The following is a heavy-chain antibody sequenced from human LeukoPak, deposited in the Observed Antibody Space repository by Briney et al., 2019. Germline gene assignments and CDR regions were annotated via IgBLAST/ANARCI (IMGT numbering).Heavy chain of an antibody. D-gene: IGHD5-12*01. Sequence: PGGSLRLSCAASGFTFSSYAMHWVRQAPGKGLEWVANINRDGSEKYYVDSVKGRFTISRDNAKNSLFLQMNSLRAEDTAVYYCATDYSAYDPPDSWGQGTLVTVSS. CDR1: GFTFSSYA. V-gene: IGHV3-7*01. CDR2: INRDGSEK. CDR3: ATDYSAYDPPDS. J-gene: IGHJ4*02.